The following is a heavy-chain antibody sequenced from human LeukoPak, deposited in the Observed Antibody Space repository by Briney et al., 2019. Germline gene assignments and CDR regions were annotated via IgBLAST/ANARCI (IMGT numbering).Heavy chain of an antibody. V-gene: IGHV5-51*01. D-gene: IGHD5-12*01. CDR3: ARQPQVASIPGDY. CDR1: GYSFTSYW. Sequence: GESLKISCKGSGYSFTSYWIGWVRQMPGKGVEWMGIIYPGDSDTRYSPSFQGQVTISADKSISTAYLQWSSLKASDTAMYYCARQPQVASIPGDYWGQGTLVTVSS. CDR2: IYPGDSDT. J-gene: IGHJ4*02.